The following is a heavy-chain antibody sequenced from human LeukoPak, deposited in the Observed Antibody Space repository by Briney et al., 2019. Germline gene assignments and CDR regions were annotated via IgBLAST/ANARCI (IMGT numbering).Heavy chain of an antibody. CDR2: ISGSGGST. CDR1: GFTSSSYA. V-gene: IGHV3-23*01. CDR3: AKDLRVHTPPYCSGGSCYSDY. D-gene: IGHD2-15*01. Sequence: GGSLRLSCAASGFTSSSYAMSWVRQAPGKGLEWVSAISGSGGSTYYADSVKGRFTISRDNSKNTLYLQMNSLRAEDTAVYYCAKDLRVHTPPYCSGGSCYSDYWGQGTLVTVSS. J-gene: IGHJ4*02.